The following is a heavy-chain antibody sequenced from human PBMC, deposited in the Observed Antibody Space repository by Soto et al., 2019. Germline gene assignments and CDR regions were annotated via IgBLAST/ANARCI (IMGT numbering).Heavy chain of an antibody. CDR3: ARAYGGRSLY. V-gene: IGHV2-5*02. CDR2: IYWDDTK. D-gene: IGHD1-26*01. J-gene: IGHJ4*02. Sequence: QITLKESGPTLVKPTQTLTLTCTFSGFSLPTDRVGVGWIRQPPGKALEWLAVIYWDDTKTYRPSLKSRLTITKDPSKNPVALTMTDTDPVDTATYYCARAYGGRSLYWGQGTLVTVSS. CDR1: GFSLPTDRVG.